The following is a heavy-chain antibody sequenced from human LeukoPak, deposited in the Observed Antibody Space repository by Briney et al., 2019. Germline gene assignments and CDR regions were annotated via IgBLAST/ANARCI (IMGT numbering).Heavy chain of an antibody. J-gene: IGHJ5*02. CDR2: ISGGGGST. V-gene: IGHV3-23*01. CDR3: AKGNDLPAQGWLDP. CDR1: GFTFSSYV. D-gene: IGHD2-2*01. Sequence: GGSLRLSCAASGFTFSSYVMNWVRQAPGKGLEWVSVISGGGGSTYYADSVKGRFTISRDNSKNTLYLQMNSLRAEDTAVYYCAKGNDLPAQGWLDPWGQGTLVTVSS.